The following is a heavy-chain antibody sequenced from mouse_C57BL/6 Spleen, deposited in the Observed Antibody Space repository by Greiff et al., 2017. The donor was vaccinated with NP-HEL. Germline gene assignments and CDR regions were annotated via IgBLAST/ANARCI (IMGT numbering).Heavy chain of an antibody. CDR2: IYPGDGDT. CDR1: GYAFSSSW. Sequence: QVQLQQSGPELVKPGASVKISCKASGYAFSSSWMNWVKQRPGKGLEWIGRIYPGDGDTNYNGKFKGKATLTADKSSSTAYMQLSSLTSEDSAVYFCARGEVDDGYYVYYAMDYWGQGTSVTVSS. CDR3: ARGEVDDGYYVYYAMDY. V-gene: IGHV1-82*01. D-gene: IGHD2-3*01. J-gene: IGHJ4*01.